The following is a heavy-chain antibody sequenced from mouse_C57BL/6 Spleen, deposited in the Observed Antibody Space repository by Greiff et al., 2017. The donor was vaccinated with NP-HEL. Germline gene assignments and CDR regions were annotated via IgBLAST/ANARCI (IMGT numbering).Heavy chain of an antibody. V-gene: IGHV1-69*01. CDR3: ARVGGTVVAPFDY. Sequence: VQLQQPGAELVMPGASVKLSCKASGYTFTSYWMHWVKQRPGQGLEWIGEIDPSDSYTNYNQKFKGKSTLTVDKSSSTAYMQLSSLTSEDSAVYYCARVGGTVVAPFDYWGQGTTLTVSS. CDR1: GYTFTSYW. D-gene: IGHD1-1*01. J-gene: IGHJ2*01. CDR2: IDPSDSYT.